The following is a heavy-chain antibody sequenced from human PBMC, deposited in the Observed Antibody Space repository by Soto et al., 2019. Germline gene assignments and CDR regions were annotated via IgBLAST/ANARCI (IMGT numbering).Heavy chain of an antibody. Sequence: SQTLLLTCAISGDSVSSNTAAWNWIRQSPSRGLEWLGRTYYRSKWYNNYAVSVRSRITFNPDASKNQFSLQLNSVTPEDTAVYYCAREIMAPLGVIDYWGQGTLVTVSS. V-gene: IGHV6-1*01. D-gene: IGHD2-8*01. CDR3: AREIMAPLGVIDY. CDR2: TYYRSKWYN. J-gene: IGHJ4*02. CDR1: GDSVSSNTAA.